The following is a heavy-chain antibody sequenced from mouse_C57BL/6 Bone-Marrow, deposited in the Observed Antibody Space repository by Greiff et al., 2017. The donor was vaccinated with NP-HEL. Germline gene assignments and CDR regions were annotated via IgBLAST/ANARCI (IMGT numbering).Heavy chain of an antibody. CDR1: GYAFSSYW. D-gene: IGHD2-5*01. Sequence: VHLVESGAELAKPGASVKISCKASGYAFSSYWMNWVKQRPGQGLEWIGQIYPGDGDTNYNGKFKGKATLTADKSSSTAYMQLSSLTSEDSAVYFGARRDYSNYYWYFDVWGTGTTVTVSS. J-gene: IGHJ1*03. CDR3: ARRDYSNYYWYFDV. V-gene: IGHV1-80*01. CDR2: IYPGDGDT.